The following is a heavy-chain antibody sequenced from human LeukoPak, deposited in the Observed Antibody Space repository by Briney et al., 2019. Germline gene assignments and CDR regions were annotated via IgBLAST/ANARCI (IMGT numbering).Heavy chain of an antibody. CDR2: IYYSGST. CDR1: GGSISSYY. Sequence: PSETLSLTCTVSGGSISSYYWSWIRQPPGKVLEWIGYIYYSGSTNYNPSLKSRVTISVDTSKNQFSLKLSSVTAADTAVYYCARESSGSGWSAYYYYYMDVWGKGTTVTISS. J-gene: IGHJ6*03. CDR3: ARESSGSGWSAYYYYYMDV. D-gene: IGHD6-19*01. V-gene: IGHV4-59*01.